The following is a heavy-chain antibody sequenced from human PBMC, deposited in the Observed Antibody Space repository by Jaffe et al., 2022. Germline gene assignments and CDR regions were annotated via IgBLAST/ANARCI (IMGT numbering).Heavy chain of an antibody. D-gene: IGHD2-2*01. CDR1: GYSFTSYW. V-gene: IGHV5-51*03. CDR2: IYPGDSDT. Sequence: EVQLVQSGAEVKKPGESLKISCKGSGYSFTSYWIGWVRQMPGKGLEWMGIIYPGDSDTRYSPSFQGQVTISADKSISTAYLQWSSLKASDTAMYYCARLPIYCSSTSCYGVVFDYWGQGTLVTVSS. CDR3: ARLPIYCSSTSCYGVVFDY. J-gene: IGHJ4*02.